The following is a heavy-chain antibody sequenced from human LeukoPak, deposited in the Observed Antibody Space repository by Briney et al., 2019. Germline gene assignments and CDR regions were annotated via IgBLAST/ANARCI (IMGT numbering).Heavy chain of an antibody. J-gene: IGHJ4*02. CDR2: ISSSGGTM. CDR3: ARSPQSGSGWYDYFDY. CDR1: GFTFSDSY. V-gene: IGHV3-11*01. D-gene: IGHD6-19*01. Sequence: GGSLRLSCGASGFTFSDSYMSWIRQAPGKGLEWGSYISSSGGTMYYADSVKGRFTISRDNAKNSLYLQMNSLRAEDTAVYYCARSPQSGSGWYDYFDYWGQGTLVTVSS.